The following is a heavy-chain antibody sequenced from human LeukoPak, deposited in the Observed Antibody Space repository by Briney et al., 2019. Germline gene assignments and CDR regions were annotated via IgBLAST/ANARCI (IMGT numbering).Heavy chain of an antibody. CDR3: VRVHSSSSGWSGWVSYGGYYYYGMDV. J-gene: IGHJ6*02. CDR1: GYTFTSYD. CDR2: MNPNSGNT. D-gene: IGHD6-19*01. Sequence: ASVKVSCKASGYTFTSYDINWVRQATGQGLEWMGWMNPNSGNTGYAQKFQGRVTMTRNTSISTAYMELSSLRSEDTAVYYCVRVHSSSSGWSGWVSYGGYYYYGMDVWGQGTTVTVSS. V-gene: IGHV1-8*01.